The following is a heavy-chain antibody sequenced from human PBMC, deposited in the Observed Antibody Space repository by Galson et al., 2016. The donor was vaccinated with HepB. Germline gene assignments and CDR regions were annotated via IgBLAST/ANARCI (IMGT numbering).Heavy chain of an antibody. CDR1: GNIFTSYY. CDR2: INPSGRST. Sequence: SVKVSCKASGNIFTSYYIHWVRQAPGQGLEWMGIINPSGRSTTYAQKFQGRVTMTRDTSTSTVYMELSSLRSEDTAVYYCARDWAYCNGDCYHPADYFDYWGPGTLVTVSS. V-gene: IGHV1-46*01. CDR3: ARDWAYCNGDCYHPADYFDY. D-gene: IGHD2-21*02. J-gene: IGHJ4*02.